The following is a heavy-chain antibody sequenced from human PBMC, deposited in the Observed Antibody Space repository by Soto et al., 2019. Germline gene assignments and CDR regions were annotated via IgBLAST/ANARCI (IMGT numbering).Heavy chain of an antibody. J-gene: IGHJ4*02. CDR1: GFTFTRSA. CDR2: IVVGSGNT. Sequence: QMQLVQSGPEVKKPGTSVKVSCKASGFTFTRSAVQWVRQARGQRLEWIGCIVVGSGNTNYAQKFQERVTMTRHRSTSTVYMELSSLRSEDTAVYYCAVDRGDRSGYYFDDWGQGTLVTVSS. CDR3: AVDRGDRSGYYFDD. D-gene: IGHD6-19*01. V-gene: IGHV1-58*01.